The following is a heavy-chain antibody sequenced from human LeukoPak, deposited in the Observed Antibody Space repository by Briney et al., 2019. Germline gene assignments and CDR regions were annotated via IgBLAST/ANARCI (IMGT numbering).Heavy chain of an antibody. V-gene: IGHV3-23*01. CDR2: IGGTGDST. CDR3: AKDRYSSSPSYFDY. D-gene: IGHD6-13*01. CDR1: GFTFSRSA. Sequence: QTGGSLRLSCAAAGFTFSRSAMSWVRQAPGKGLEWVSGIGGTGDSTYCADSVKGRFIISRDNSKNTLYLQMNSLRAEDTAVYYCAKDRYSSSPSYFDYWGQGTLVAVSS. J-gene: IGHJ4*02.